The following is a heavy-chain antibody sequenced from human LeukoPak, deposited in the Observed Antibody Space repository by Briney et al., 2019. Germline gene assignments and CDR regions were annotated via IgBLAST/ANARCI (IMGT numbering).Heavy chain of an antibody. CDR1: GFTFSSYA. CDR2: ISGSGGST. J-gene: IGHJ5*02. D-gene: IGHD3-22*01. CDR3: ARERITMIVVVIRSWFDP. Sequence: GGSLRLSCAASGFTFSSYAMSWVRQAPGKGLEWVSAISGSGGSTYYADSVKGRFTISGDNSKNTLYLQMNSLRAEDTAVYYCARERITMIVVVIRSWFDPWGQGTLVTVSS. V-gene: IGHV3-23*01.